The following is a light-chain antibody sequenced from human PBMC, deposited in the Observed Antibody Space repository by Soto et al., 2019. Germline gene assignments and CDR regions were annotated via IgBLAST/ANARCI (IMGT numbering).Light chain of an antibody. CDR2: TAT. CDR1: HNIATY. Sequence: DIQVNQSPSSLSASVGDRVTITCRTSHNIATYLYWYQHRPGKAPNLLIYTATSLQSGVPSRFSGSGTGTDFTLTISALQPEDFTSYFCQQTYATPFSFGRGT. J-gene: IGKJ3*01. CDR3: QQTYATPFS. V-gene: IGKV1-39*01.